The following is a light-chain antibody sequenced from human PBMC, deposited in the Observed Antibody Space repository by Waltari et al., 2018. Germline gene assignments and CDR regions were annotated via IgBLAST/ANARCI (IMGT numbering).Light chain of an antibody. CDR1: SLTTYA. CDR2: SVD. CDR3: NSRDPTTNAVV. J-gene: IGLJ2*01. Sequence: SSELTQDPAVSVALGQTVRITCQGDSLTTYAANWYQQRPGQAPILVIFSVDDRPSGIPDRFSGSSSGDTASLTITGAQAEDEADYYCNSRDPTTNAVVFGGETRLTVL. V-gene: IGLV3-19*01.